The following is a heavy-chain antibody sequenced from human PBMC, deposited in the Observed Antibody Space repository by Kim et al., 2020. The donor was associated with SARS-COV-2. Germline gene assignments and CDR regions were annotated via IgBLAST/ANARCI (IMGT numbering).Heavy chain of an antibody. D-gene: IGHD6-13*01. J-gene: IGHJ2*01. CDR2: ISGSGGST. CDR3: AKSPNVIAAAGTDWYFDL. Sequence: GGSLRLSCAASGFTFSRYAMSWVRQAPGKGMEWVSAISGSGGSTYYAYSVMGRFTISLDNSKNTLYLQMNSLRAEDTAVYYCAKSPNVIAAAGTDWYFDLCGRCTLVTVSS. V-gene: IGHV3-23*01. CDR1: GFTFSRYA.